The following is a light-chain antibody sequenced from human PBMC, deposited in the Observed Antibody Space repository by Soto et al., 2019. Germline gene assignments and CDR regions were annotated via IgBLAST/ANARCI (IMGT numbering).Light chain of an antibody. CDR3: QQRSNWPPTWT. CDR2: DAS. CDR1: QSVRSY. Sequence: EIVLTQSPATLSLSPGERATHSCRASQSVRSYLAWYQQKPGQAPRLVIFDASNRATGIPARFSGSGSGTDFTLSISGLEPEDFAVYYCQQRSNWPPTWTFGQGTKVEI. J-gene: IGKJ1*01. V-gene: IGKV3-11*01.